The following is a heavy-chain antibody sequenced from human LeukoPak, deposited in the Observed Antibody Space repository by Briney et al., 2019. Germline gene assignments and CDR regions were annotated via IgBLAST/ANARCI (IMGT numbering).Heavy chain of an antibody. J-gene: IGHJ6*02. V-gene: IGHV3-33*01. CDR3: ARELLRGDENYYYGMDV. CDR1: GFSFSSYG. CDR2: IWYDGSKK. D-gene: IGHD2-15*01. Sequence: GRSLRLPCAASGFSFSSYGMHWVRQAPGKGLEWVAVIWYDGSKKYYADSVKGRFIISRDNSRNTLYLQMNSLRVEDTTVYYCARELLRGDENYYYGMDVWGQGTTVTVSS.